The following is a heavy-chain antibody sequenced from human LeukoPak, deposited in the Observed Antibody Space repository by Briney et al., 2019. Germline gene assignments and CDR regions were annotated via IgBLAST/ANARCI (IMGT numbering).Heavy chain of an antibody. V-gene: IGHV3-66*01. CDR1: GFTVSSNY. J-gene: IGHJ4*02. Sequence: GWSLRLSCAASGFTVSSNYMSWVRQAPGKGLEWVSVIYSGGSTYYADSVKGRFTISRDNSKNTLYLQMNSLRAEDTAVYYCARAGGGNGVGATYYFDYWGQGTLVTVSS. D-gene: IGHD1-26*01. CDR2: IYSGGST. CDR3: ARAGGGNGVGATYYFDY.